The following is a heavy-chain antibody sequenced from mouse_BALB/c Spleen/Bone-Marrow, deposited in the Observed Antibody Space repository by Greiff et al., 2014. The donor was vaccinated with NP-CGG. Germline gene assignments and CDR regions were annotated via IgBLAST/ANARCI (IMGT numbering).Heavy chain of an antibody. D-gene: IGHD2-10*02. Sequence: EVQLQQSGPELVKPGPSVKISCKASGYSFTCYYMHWVKQSHGKSLEWIGEINPYNGGTSYNQKFKGKATLTVDTSSSTAFMELHSLTSEDSLVYYCARQLYGNYAYWGQGTLVTVSA. CDR3: ARQLYGNYAY. CDR2: INPYNGGT. J-gene: IGHJ3*01. V-gene: IGHV1S30*01. CDR1: GYSFTCYY.